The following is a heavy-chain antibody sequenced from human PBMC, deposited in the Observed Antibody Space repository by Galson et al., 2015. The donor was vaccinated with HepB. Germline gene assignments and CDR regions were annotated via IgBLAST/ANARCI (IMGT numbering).Heavy chain of an antibody. Sequence: SQRLSCAASGLTFSRYAMHWVRQAPGKGLEYVSAISGSGGSTFYADSVKGRFTISRDNSKNTLYLQMSSLRADDTAVYYCGPFGQTCSTNCPIDSWGQGTLVTVSS. CDR2: ISGSGGST. CDR3: GPFGQTCSTNCPIDS. D-gene: IGHD2-2*01. V-gene: IGHV3-64D*06. CDR1: GLTFSRYA. J-gene: IGHJ4*02.